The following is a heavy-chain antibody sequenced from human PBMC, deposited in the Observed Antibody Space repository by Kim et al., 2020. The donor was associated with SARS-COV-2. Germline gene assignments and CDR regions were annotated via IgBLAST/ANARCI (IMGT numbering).Heavy chain of an antibody. CDR1: GFTFSSYG. CDR2: ISYDGSNK. V-gene: IGHV3-30*18. J-gene: IGHJ6*02. CDR3: AKDPRTGYSSGWRYYYYGMDV. Sequence: GGSLRLSCVASGFTFSSYGMHWVRQAPGKGLEWVAVISYDGSNKNYADSVKGRFTISRDNSKNTLYLQMNSLRPEDTAVYYWAKDPRTGYSSGWRYYYYGMDVWGQGTTVTVSS. D-gene: IGHD6-19*01.